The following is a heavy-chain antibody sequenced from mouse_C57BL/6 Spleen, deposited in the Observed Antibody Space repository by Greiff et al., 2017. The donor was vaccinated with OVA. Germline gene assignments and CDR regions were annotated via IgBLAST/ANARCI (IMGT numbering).Heavy chain of an antibody. D-gene: IGHD3-2*02. CDR3: ARGRDSSDYYAMDY. CDR2: IYPRSGNT. V-gene: IGHV1-81*01. J-gene: IGHJ4*01. Sequence: VQLVESGAELARPGASVKLSCKASGYTFTSYGISWVKQRTGQGLEWIGEIYPRSGNTYYNEKFKGKATLTADKSSSTAYMELRSLTSEDSAVYFCARGRDSSDYYAMDYWGQGTSVTVSS. CDR1: GYTFTSYG.